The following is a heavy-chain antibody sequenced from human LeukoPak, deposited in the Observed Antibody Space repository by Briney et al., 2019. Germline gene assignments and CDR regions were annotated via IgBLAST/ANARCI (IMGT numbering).Heavy chain of an antibody. CDR3: TRGKCSGGSCYSASPGDY. V-gene: IGHV3-64*01. Sequence: GGSLRLSCAASGFTFSSYGMYWVRQSPGKGLEHVSAINSNGGSTYYANSVKGRFTISRDNSKNTLYLHMGSLRAEDMAVYYCTRGKCSGGSCYSASPGDYWGQGTLVTVSS. D-gene: IGHD2-15*01. CDR2: INSNGGST. J-gene: IGHJ4*02. CDR1: GFTFSSYG.